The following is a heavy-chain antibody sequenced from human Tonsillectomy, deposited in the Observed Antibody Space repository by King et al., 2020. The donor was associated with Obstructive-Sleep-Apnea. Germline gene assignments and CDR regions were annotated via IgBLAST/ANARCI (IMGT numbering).Heavy chain of an antibody. D-gene: IGHD1-14*01. CDR3: ARESTITDYYYGMDV. Sequence: VQLVESGGGVVQPGRSLRLSCAASGFTLSNNAMHLVRQAPGKGLEWVAVISYDGSNKYYADSVKGRFTISRDISKNTLKLQMHSLRAEDTAVFYCARESTITDYYYGMDVWGQGTTVTVSS. J-gene: IGHJ6*02. CDR1: GFTLSNNA. CDR2: ISYDGSNK. V-gene: IGHV3-30*04.